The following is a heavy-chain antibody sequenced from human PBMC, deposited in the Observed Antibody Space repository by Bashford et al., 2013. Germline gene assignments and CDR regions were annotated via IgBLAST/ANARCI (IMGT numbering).Heavy chain of an antibody. CDR2: IIPIFGTA. CDR3: ARDYGDYAPFDY. CDR1: GGTFSSYA. J-gene: IGHJ4*02. V-gene: IGHV1-69*13. D-gene: IGHD4-17*01. Sequence: SVKVSCKASGGTFSSYAISWVRQAPGQGLEWMGGIIPIFGTANYAQKFQGRVTITADESTSTAYMELSSLRSEDTAVYYCARDYGDYAPFDYWAREPWSPSPQ.